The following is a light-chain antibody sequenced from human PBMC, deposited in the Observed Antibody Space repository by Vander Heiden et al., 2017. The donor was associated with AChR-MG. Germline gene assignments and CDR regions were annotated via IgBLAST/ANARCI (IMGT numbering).Light chain of an antibody. CDR2: LGS. V-gene: IGKV2-28*01. Sequence: DIVVTQSPLSLPVTPGEPASISCRSSQSLLHSNGYNYLDWYLQKPRQSPQLLIYLGSNRASGVPDRFSGSGSGTDFTLKISRVEAEDVGVYYCMQALQTPLFTFGPGTKVDIK. CDR1: QSLLHSNGYNY. CDR3: MQALQTPLFT. J-gene: IGKJ3*01.